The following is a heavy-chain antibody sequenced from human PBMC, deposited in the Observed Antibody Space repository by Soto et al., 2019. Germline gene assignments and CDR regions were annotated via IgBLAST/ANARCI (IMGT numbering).Heavy chain of an antibody. CDR2: IYYSGST. J-gene: IGHJ4*02. Sequence: SETLSLTCTVSGGSISSGGYYWSWIRQHPGKGLEWIGYIYYSGSTYYNPSLKSRVTISVDTSKNQFSLKLSSVTAADTAVYYCARAPLDSSSWYPPQYYFDYWGQGALVTVSS. D-gene: IGHD6-13*01. CDR3: ARAPLDSSSWYPPQYYFDY. CDR1: GGSISSGGYY. V-gene: IGHV4-31*03.